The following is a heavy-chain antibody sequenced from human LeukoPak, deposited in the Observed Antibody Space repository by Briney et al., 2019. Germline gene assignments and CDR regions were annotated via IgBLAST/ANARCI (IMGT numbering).Heavy chain of an antibody. CDR1: GGSISSYY. D-gene: IGHD6-19*01. CDR3: ARGFSSGWYYFDY. Sequence: SETLSLTCTVSGGSISSYYWSWIRQPPGKGLEWIGYIYYSGSTNYNPSLKSRVTISVDTSKNQFSLKLGSVTAADTAVYYCARGFSSGWYYFDYWGQGTLVTVSS. V-gene: IGHV4-59*08. CDR2: IYYSGST. J-gene: IGHJ4*02.